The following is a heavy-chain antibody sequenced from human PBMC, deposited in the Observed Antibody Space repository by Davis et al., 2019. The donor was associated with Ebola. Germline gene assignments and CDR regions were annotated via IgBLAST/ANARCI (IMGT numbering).Heavy chain of an antibody. CDR3: ARSYGDYPGDYYYGMDV. Sequence: ASVKVSCKASGYTFTGYYMHWVRQAPGQGLEWMGWINPNSGGTNYAQKFQGWVTMTRDTSISTAYMELSRLRSDDTAVYYCARSYGDYPGDYYYGMDVWGQGTTVTVSS. J-gene: IGHJ6*02. CDR2: INPNSGGT. CDR1: GYTFTGYY. D-gene: IGHD4-17*01. V-gene: IGHV1-2*04.